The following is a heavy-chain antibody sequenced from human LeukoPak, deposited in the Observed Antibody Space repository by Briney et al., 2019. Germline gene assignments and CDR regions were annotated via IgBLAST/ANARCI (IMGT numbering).Heavy chain of an antibody. CDR1: GFTFSSYA. CDR2: ISGSGGST. J-gene: IGHJ4*02. D-gene: IGHD5-18*01. V-gene: IGHV3-23*01. Sequence: QAGGSLRLSCAASGFTFSSYAMSWVRQAPGKGLEWVSAISGSGGSTYYADSVRGRFTISRDNSKNTLYLQMNSLRAEDTAVYYCAKDRGYSYGHYYWGQGTLVTVSS. CDR3: AKDRGYSYGHYY.